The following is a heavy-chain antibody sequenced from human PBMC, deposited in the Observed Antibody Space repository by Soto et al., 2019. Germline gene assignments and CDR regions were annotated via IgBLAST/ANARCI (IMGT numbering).Heavy chain of an antibody. J-gene: IGHJ4*02. CDR2: IYYSGGT. CDR1: GGSISSGGYY. D-gene: IGHD6-25*01. Sequence: SETLSLTCTVSGGSISSGGYYWSWIRQHPGKGLEWIGYIYYSGGTYYNPSLKSRVTISVDTSKNQFSLKLSSVTAADTAVYYCASVARPYYFDYWGQGTLVTVSS. CDR3: ASVARPYYFDY. V-gene: IGHV4-31*03.